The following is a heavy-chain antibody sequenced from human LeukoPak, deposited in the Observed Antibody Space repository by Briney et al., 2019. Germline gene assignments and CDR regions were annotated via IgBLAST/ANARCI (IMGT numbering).Heavy chain of an antibody. D-gene: IGHD3-10*01. J-gene: IGHJ6*04. Sequence: ASVKVSCKASGYTLTELSMHWVRQAPGKGLEWMGGFDPEDGERIYAQKFQGRLTMTKDTSTDTAYMELSSLRSEDTAVYYCATLMFRGVIGDNYFGMDVWGKGTTVTVSS. V-gene: IGHV1-24*01. CDR3: ATLMFRGVIGDNYFGMDV. CDR1: GYTLTELS. CDR2: FDPEDGER.